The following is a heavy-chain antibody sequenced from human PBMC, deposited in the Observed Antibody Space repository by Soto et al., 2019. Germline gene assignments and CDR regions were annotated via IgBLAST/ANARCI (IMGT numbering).Heavy chain of an antibody. CDR1: GGSFSGYY. J-gene: IGHJ4*02. CDR2: MYHSGST. Sequence: SETLSLTCAVYGGSFSGYYWSWIRQPPGKGLEWIGYMYHSGSTYYNPSLKSRVTISIDRSKNQFSLKLSSVTAARHWALGPPPDYWGQGTLVTVSS. V-gene: IGHV4-34*01. D-gene: IGHD3-16*01. CDR3: PPDY.